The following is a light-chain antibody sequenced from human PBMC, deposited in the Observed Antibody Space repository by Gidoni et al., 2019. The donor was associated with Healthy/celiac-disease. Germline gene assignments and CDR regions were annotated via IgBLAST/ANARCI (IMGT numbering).Light chain of an antibody. CDR3: QQYYSTPLT. V-gene: IGKV4-1*01. J-gene: IGKJ4*01. CDR1: QSVLYSSNNKNY. Sequence: DIVMTQSPDSLAVSLGERATINCKSSQSVLYSSNNKNYLAWYQQKPGKPPKLLIYWASTRESGVPDRFSGSGSGTDFTLTISSLQAEYVAVYYCQQYYSTPLTFGGXTKVEIK. CDR2: WAS.